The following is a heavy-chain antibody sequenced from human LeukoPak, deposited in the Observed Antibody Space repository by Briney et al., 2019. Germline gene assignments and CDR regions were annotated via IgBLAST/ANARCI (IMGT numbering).Heavy chain of an antibody. CDR1: GYTFTGYY. Sequence: ASVKVSCKASGYTFTGYYMHWVRQAPGQGLEWMGWINPNSGGTNYAQKFQGRVTMTRDTSISTAYMELSSLRSEDTAVYYCARAGPRGDTAMVLTYWGQGTLVTVPS. CDR3: ARAGPRGDTAMVLTY. D-gene: IGHD5-18*01. J-gene: IGHJ4*02. CDR2: INPNSGGT. V-gene: IGHV1-2*02.